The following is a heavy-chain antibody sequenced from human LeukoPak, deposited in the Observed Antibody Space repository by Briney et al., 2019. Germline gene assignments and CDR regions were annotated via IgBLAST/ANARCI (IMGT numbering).Heavy chain of an antibody. J-gene: IGHJ4*02. D-gene: IGHD5-12*01. Sequence: SGTLSLTCAVYGGSFSGYYWSWIRQPPGKGLEWIGEINHSGSTNYNPSLKSRVTISVDTSKNQFSLKLSSVTAADTAVYYCAGGYSGYETFDYWGQGTLVTVSS. V-gene: IGHV4-34*01. CDR2: INHSGST. CDR3: AGGYSGYETFDY. CDR1: GGSFSGYY.